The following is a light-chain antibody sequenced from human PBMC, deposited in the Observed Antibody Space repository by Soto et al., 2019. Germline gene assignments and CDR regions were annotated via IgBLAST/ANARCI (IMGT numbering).Light chain of an antibody. CDR2: WAS. CDR1: QSVLYSSNNKNY. V-gene: IGKV4-1*01. Sequence: DIVMTQSPDSLAVSLGESATINCKYRQSVLYSSNNKNYLAWYQQKPGQPPKLLIYWASTRESGVPDRFSGSGSGTDFTLTISSLQAEDVAVYYCQQYYSTPRAFGQGTKLEIK. CDR3: QQYYSTPRA. J-gene: IGKJ2*01.